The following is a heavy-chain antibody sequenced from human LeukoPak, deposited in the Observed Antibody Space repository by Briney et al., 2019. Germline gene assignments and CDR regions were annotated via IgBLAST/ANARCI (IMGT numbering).Heavy chain of an antibody. CDR3: ARDGYCSSTSCYTGLVY. Sequence: GGSLRLSCAASGFTFSSYLMSWVRQAAGKGLDWVANIKQDGSEKYYVDSVKGRFTISRDNAKNSLYLQMNSLRAEDTAVYYCARDGYCSSTSCYTGLVYWGQGTLVTVSS. CDR2: IKQDGSEK. CDR1: GFTFSSYL. D-gene: IGHD2-2*02. J-gene: IGHJ4*02. V-gene: IGHV3-7*01.